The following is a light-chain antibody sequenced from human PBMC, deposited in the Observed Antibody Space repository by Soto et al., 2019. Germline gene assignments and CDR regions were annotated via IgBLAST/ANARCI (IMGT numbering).Light chain of an antibody. Sequence: DIQMTQSPSTLSASVGDRVTITCRASQSISSWLAWYQQKPGKAPKLLIYDASSLESGVPSRFRGNGSGTEFTLTISSLQPDDLETYYCQQYNSYSYTFGQGTKLEIK. V-gene: IGKV1-5*01. J-gene: IGKJ2*01. CDR3: QQYNSYSYT. CDR1: QSISSW. CDR2: DAS.